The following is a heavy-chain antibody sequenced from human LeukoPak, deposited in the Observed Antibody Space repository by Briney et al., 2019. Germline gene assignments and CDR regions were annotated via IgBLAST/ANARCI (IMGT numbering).Heavy chain of an antibody. D-gene: IGHD4-11*01. CDR1: GGSISSGGYS. CDR3: AAYRLPDSFDY. CDR2: IYHSGST. J-gene: IGHJ4*02. V-gene: IGHV4-30-2*01. Sequence: SQTLSLTCAVSGGSISSGGYSWSWIRQPPGKGLEWIGYIYHSGSTYYNPSLKSRVTISVDTSKNQFSLKLSSVTAADTAVYYCAAYRLPDSFDYWGQGTLVTVSS.